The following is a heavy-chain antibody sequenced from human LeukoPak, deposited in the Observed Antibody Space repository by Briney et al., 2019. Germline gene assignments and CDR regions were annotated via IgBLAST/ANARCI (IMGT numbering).Heavy chain of an antibody. J-gene: IGHJ6*03. CDR3: AKKDYYYMDV. CDR2: NHHGGTT. CDR1: GGSITSGNW. Sequence: SETLSLTCAVSGGSITSGNWWTWVRQSPGKGLEWIGENHHGGTTNYNPSLKSRVTISVDKSKNQFSLKLNSVTAADTAVYYCAKKDYYYMDVWGKGTTVTVSS. V-gene: IGHV4-4*02.